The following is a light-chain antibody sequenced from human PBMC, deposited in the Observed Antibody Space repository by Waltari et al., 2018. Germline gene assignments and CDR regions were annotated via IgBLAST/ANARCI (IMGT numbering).Light chain of an antibody. CDR1: SSAIAASNS. J-gene: IGLJ1*01. V-gene: IGLV2-8*01. CDR3: SSYAGSNNYV. Sequence: QSALTQPPSSSGSPGQSAAISCSGPSSAIAASNSFPWYQHHPCKAPKLIIYEVNKRPSGVPDRFSGSKSGNTASLTVSGLQAEDEADYYCSSYAGSNNYVFGPGTKVTVL. CDR2: EVN.